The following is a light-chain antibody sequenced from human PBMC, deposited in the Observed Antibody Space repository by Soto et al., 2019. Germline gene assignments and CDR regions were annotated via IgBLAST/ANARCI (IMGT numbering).Light chain of an antibody. CDR1: SSDIGDYNY. V-gene: IGLV2-14*01. CDR3: SSYTSSNTVI. J-gene: IGLJ2*01. CDR2: EVS. Sequence: QSALTQPASVSGSPGQSITISCTGTSSDIGDYNYVSWYQQHPGKAPKLIIYEVSNRPSGVSNRFSGSKSGNTASLTISGLQAEDEADYHCSSYTSSNTVIFGGGTKVTVL.